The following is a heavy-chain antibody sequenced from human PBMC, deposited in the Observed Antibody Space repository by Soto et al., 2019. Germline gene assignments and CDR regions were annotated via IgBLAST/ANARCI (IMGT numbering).Heavy chain of an antibody. J-gene: IGHJ5*02. CDR1: GYTFTNYG. D-gene: IGHD6-19*01. CDR2: INAGNGNT. CDR3: ARAAVAAPIGWFDP. Sequence: GASVKVSCKASGYTFTNYGINWVRQAPGQRLEWMGWINAGNGNTKYSQKLQGRVTITTDTSASTAYMELSSLRSEDTAVYYCARAAVAAPIGWFDPWGQGTLVTVSS. V-gene: IGHV1-18*01.